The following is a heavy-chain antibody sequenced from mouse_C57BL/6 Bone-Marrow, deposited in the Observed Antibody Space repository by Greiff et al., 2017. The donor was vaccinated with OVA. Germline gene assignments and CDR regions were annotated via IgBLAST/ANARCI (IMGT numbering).Heavy chain of an antibody. Sequence: EVKLVESGPELVKPGASVKMSCKASGYTFTDYNMHWVKQSHGKSLEWIGYINPNNGGTSYNQKFKGKATLTVNKSSSTAYMELRSLTSEDSAVYYCARKDYGSYWYFDVWGTGTTVTVSS. J-gene: IGHJ1*03. CDR2: INPNNGGT. CDR3: ARKDYGSYWYFDV. CDR1: GYTFTDYN. V-gene: IGHV1-22*01. D-gene: IGHD1-1*01.